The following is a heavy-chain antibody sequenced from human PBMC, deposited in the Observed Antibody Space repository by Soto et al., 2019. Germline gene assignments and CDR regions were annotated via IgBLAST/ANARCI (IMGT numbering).Heavy chain of an antibody. CDR3: ARSVRGRDHYYYGMDV. V-gene: IGHV1-69*13. CDR2: IIPIFGTA. CDR1: GGTFSSYA. D-gene: IGHD3-10*01. J-gene: IGHJ6*02. Sequence: SVKVSCKASGGTFSSYAISWVRQAPGQGLEWMGGIIPIFGTANYAQKFQGRVTITADESTSTAYMELSSLRSEDTAVYYCARSVRGRDHYYYGMDVWGQGTTVTVSS.